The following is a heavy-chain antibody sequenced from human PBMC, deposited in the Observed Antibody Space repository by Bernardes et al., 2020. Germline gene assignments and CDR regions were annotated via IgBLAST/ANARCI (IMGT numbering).Heavy chain of an antibody. D-gene: IGHD6-6*01. CDR3: ARDGEYSTSGIEY. J-gene: IGHJ4*02. CDR1: GYTFSDYY. Sequence: ASVKVSCKASGYTFSDYYIHWVRQAPGQGLEWVGWINPNSGGTTYAQKFQGRVTMTRDTSVSTVYMELTRLRSDDTAIYYCARDGEYSTSGIEYWGQGTLVTVSS. V-gene: IGHV1-2*02. CDR2: INPNSGGT.